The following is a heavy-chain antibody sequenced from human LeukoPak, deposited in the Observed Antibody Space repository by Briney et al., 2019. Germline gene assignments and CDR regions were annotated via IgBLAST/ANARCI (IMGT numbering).Heavy chain of an antibody. D-gene: IGHD4-11*01. CDR3: ASSDDYNTYWYYLNF. Sequence: GESLKISCTASGFTVSSNYMVWVRQAPGKGLEWVSIIYSAGSTYYADSVKGRFTISRDNSKNTLYLQMNRLRVEDAAVYYCASSDDYNTYWYYLNFWGQGTLVTVSS. CDR2: IYSAGST. V-gene: IGHV3-53*01. J-gene: IGHJ4*02. CDR1: GFTVSSNY.